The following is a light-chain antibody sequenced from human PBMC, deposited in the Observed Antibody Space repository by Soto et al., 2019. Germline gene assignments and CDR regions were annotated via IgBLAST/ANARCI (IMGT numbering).Light chain of an antibody. CDR3: QQSYSTPPLT. V-gene: IGKV1-39*01. Sequence: DIQMTQSPSSLSASVGDRVTITCRASQSISSSLNWYQQKPGKAPKLLIYAASSLQSGVPSRFSGSGSGTDFTLTISSLQPEDFATYYCQQSYSTPPLTLGGGTKVEIK. CDR2: AAS. J-gene: IGKJ4*01. CDR1: QSISSS.